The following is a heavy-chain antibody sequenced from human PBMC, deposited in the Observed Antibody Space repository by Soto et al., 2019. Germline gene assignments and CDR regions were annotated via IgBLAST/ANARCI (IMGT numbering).Heavy chain of an antibody. D-gene: IGHD6-19*01. CDR3: ARVEAVAGLYNYHGLNV. V-gene: IGHV1-69*12. J-gene: IGHJ6*02. Sequence: QVQLVQSGAEVKKPGSSVKVSCKVSGGTFSNYAIDWVRLAPGHGLEWMGGIVPIFGTTYYTQKFQGRATCSAGDSTTTADLERSSLRSEDTAIYYCARVEAVAGLYNYHGLNVWGQGTAVTFSS. CDR2: IVPIFGTT. CDR1: GGTFSNYA.